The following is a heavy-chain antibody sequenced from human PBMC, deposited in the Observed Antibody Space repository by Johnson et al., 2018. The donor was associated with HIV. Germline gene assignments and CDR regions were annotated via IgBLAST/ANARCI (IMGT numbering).Heavy chain of an antibody. CDR3: AKDPGDCSSTSCYAFDI. CDR2: ISGSGGST. V-gene: IGHV3-23*04. D-gene: IGHD2-2*01. Sequence: VQLVESGGGLVQPGGSLRLSCAASGFTVSSNYMSWVRQPPGKGLGWVSAISGSGGSTYYADSVKGRFTISRDNSKNTLYLQMNSLRAEDTAVYYCAKDPGDCSSTSCYAFDIWGQGTMVTVSS. J-gene: IGHJ3*02. CDR1: GFTVSSNY.